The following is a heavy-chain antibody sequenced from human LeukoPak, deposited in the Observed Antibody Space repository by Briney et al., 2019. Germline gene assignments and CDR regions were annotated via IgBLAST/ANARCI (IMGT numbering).Heavy chain of an antibody. CDR1: GYTFTIHY. CDR3: ARSEYYGSGSFDY. J-gene: IGHJ4*02. D-gene: IGHD3-10*01. Sequence: ASVKVSCKASGYTFTIHYINWVRQAPGQGLEWMGIINPNSGSTDYAQKFRGRVILTRDTSTSTFYMELSSLRSEDTAVYYCARSEYYGSGSFDYWGQGTLVTVSS. CDR2: INPNSGST. V-gene: IGHV1-46*01.